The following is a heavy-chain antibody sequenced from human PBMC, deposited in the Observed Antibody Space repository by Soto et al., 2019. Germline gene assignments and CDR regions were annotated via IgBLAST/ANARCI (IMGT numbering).Heavy chain of an antibody. CDR3: ARDPPVGAMGFPDY. V-gene: IGHV1-18*04. Sequence: ASVKVACKASGYTLTSYGISWVRQAPGQGLEWMGWISAYNGNTNYAQKLQGRVTMTTDTSTSTAYMELRSLRSDDTAVYYCARDPPVGAMGFPDYWGQGTMVTVSS. CDR1: GYTLTSYG. CDR2: ISAYNGNT. J-gene: IGHJ4*02. D-gene: IGHD1-26*01.